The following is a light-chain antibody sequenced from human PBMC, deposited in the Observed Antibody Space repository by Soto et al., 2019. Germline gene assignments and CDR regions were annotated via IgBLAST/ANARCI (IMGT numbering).Light chain of an antibody. CDR2: AAS. Sequence: DIPMTQSPSSVSASVGDRVTITCRASQGISSWLAWYQQKPGKAPKLLIYAASSLQSGVPSRFSGSGSGTDFALTITSLQAEDFATYYCQQLRMYPSTFGGGTKVDIK. J-gene: IGKJ4*01. V-gene: IGKV1-12*01. CDR3: QQLRMYPST. CDR1: QGISSW.